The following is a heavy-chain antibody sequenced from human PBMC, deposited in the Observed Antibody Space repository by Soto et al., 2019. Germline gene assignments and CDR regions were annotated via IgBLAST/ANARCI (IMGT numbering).Heavy chain of an antibody. CDR1: GGSISSYY. CDR3: AWGTQGGYCSGGSCYSENDS. D-gene: IGHD2-15*01. Sequence: QVQLQESGPGLVKPSETLSLTCTVSGGSISSYYWSWIRQPPGRGLEWIGHIYNSGSPNYNPSLKSRVTISLDTSKNQFSLKLSSVTAADTAVYYCAWGTQGGYCSGGSCYSENDSWGQGALVTVSS. CDR2: IYNSGSP. V-gene: IGHV4-59*01. J-gene: IGHJ4*02.